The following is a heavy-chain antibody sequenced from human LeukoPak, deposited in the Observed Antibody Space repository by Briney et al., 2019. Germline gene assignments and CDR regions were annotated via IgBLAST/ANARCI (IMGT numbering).Heavy chain of an antibody. CDR2: INHSGST. CDR1: GGSFSGYY. CDR3: ASYYSNWFDP. J-gene: IGHJ5*02. Sequence: SETLSLTCAVYGGSFSGYYWSWIRQPPGKGLEWIGEINHSGSTNYNPSLKSRVTISVDTSKNQFSLKLSSVTAADTAVYYCASYYSNWFDPWGQGTLVTVSS. V-gene: IGHV4-34*01. D-gene: IGHD4-11*01.